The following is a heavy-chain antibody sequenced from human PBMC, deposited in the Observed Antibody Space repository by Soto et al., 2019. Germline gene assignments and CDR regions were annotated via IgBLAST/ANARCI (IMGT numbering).Heavy chain of an antibody. CDR2: ISYDGSNK. D-gene: IGHD6-6*01. CDR3: AGEYSSSSLFYYYGMDV. V-gene: IGHV3-30*03. Sequence: LRLSCAASGFTFSSYGMHWVRQAPGKGLEWVAVISYDGSNKYYADSVKGRFTISRDNSKNTLYLQMNSLRAEDTAVYYCAGEYSSSSLFYYYGMDVWGQGTTVTVSS. CDR1: GFTFSSYG. J-gene: IGHJ6*02.